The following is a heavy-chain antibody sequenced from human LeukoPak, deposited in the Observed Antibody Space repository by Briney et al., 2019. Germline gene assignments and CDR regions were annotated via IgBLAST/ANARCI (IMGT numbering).Heavy chain of an antibody. Sequence: ASVKVSCKASGYTFTSYAMNWVRQAPGQGLEWMGWINTNTGNPTYAQGFTGRFVFSLDTSVSTAYLQISSLKAEDTAVYYCAVLLGDYGDYSARFDPWGQGTLVTVSS. J-gene: IGHJ5*02. CDR3: AVLLGDYGDYSARFDP. CDR2: INTNTGNP. V-gene: IGHV7-4-1*02. D-gene: IGHD4-17*01. CDR1: GYTFTSYA.